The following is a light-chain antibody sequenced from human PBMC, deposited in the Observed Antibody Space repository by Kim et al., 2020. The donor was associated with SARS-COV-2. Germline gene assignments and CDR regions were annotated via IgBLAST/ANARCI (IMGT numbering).Light chain of an antibody. CDR2: LAS. Sequence: SLSASIGDRVSITCLASQNIRDHLNWYQHKPGKAPNLLIYLASKLYDGVPSRFSGSGFGTNFTLTINSLQPDDFATYYCQQSYSTFGQGTRLEIK. CDR1: QNIRDH. J-gene: IGKJ5*01. CDR3: QQSYST. V-gene: IGKV1-39*01.